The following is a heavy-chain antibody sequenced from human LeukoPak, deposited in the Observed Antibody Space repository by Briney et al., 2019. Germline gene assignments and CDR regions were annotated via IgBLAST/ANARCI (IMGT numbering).Heavy chain of an antibody. J-gene: IGHJ4*02. Sequence: SETLSLTCTVSGGSVSGYYWSWIRQLPWKGLEWMGYIYYTGSTNYNPSLKSRVTMSVDTSKNRFSLKLSSVSAADTAVYYCARYLRHCTSASCYHFDYWGQGALVTVSS. CDR1: GGSVSGYY. D-gene: IGHD2-2*01. CDR2: IYYTGST. V-gene: IGHV4-59*02. CDR3: ARYLRHCTSASCYHFDY.